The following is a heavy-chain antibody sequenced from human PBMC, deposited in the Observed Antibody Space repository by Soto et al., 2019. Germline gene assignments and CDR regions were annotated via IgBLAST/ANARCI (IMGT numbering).Heavy chain of an antibody. Sequence: PGGSLRLSCAASGFTFSSYAMHWVRQAPGKGLEWVAVISYDGSNKYYADSVKGRFTISRDNSKNTLYLQMNSLRAEDTAVYYCARVGQLALSWWFDPWGQGTLVTVSS. CDR3: ARVGQLALSWWFDP. CDR2: ISYDGSNK. J-gene: IGHJ5*02. V-gene: IGHV3-30-3*01. CDR1: GFTFSSYA. D-gene: IGHD6-6*01.